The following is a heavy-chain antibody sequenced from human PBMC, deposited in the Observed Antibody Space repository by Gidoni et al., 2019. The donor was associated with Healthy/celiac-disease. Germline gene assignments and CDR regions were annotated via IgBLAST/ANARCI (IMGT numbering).Heavy chain of an antibody. V-gene: IGHV4-59*01. Sequence: QVQLQESGPGLVKPSETLSLTCTVSGGSISSYYWSWIRQPPGKGLEWIGYIYYSGSTNYNPSLKSRVTISVDTSKNQFSLKLSSVTAADTAVYYCARVAGYNTREFDYWGQGTLVTVSS. CDR1: GGSISSYY. D-gene: IGHD5-12*01. J-gene: IGHJ4*02. CDR2: IYYSGST. CDR3: ARVAGYNTREFDY.